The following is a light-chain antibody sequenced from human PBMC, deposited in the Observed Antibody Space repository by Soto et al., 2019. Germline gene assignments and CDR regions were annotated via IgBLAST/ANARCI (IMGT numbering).Light chain of an antibody. CDR3: QQYGGSPYT. J-gene: IGKJ2*01. CDR2: GAS. V-gene: IGKV3-20*01. CDR1: QSVSNSY. Sequence: EIVLTQSPGTLSLSPGERATLSCGASQSVSNSYLAWYQQKPGQAPRLLIYGASSRATGIPDRFSGRGSGTDFTLTISRLEPEDFAVYYCQQYGGSPYTFGQGTKLEIK.